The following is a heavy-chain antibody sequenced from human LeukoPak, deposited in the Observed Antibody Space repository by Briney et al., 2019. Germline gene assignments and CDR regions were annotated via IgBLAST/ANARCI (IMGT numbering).Heavy chain of an antibody. CDR3: ARRTWYNWSDPLDY. CDR2: INPNSGGT. V-gene: IGHV1-2*02. Sequence: GASVKVSCKASGYTFTGYYMHWVRQAPGQGLEWMGWINPNSGGTNYAQKFQGRVTMTRDTSISTAYMELSRLRSDDTAVYYCARRTWYNWSDPLDYWGQGTLVTVSS. CDR1: GYTFTGYY. J-gene: IGHJ4*02. D-gene: IGHD1-1*01.